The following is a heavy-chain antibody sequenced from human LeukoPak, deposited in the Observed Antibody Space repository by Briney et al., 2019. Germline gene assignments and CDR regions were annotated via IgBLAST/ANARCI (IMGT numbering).Heavy chain of an antibody. V-gene: IGHV3-30-3*01. CDR2: ISYDGSNK. CDR3: ARRYGAAAGTFDY. D-gene: IGHD6-13*01. J-gene: IGHJ4*02. CDR1: GFTFSSYA. Sequence: PGGSLRLSCAASGFTFSSYAMHWVRQAPGKGLEWVAVISYDGSNKYYADSVKGRFTISRDNSKNTLYLQMNSLRAEDTAVYYCARRYGAAAGTFDYWGQGTLVTVSS.